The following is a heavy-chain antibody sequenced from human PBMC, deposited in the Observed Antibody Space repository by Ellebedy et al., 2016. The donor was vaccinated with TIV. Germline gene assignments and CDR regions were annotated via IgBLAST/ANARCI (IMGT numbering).Heavy chain of an antibody. Sequence: ASVKVSCXASGYTFTGYYMHWVRQAPGQGLEWMGWINPNSGGTNYAQKFQGRVTMTRDTSISTAYMELSRLRSDDTAVYYCARAVRVGGATSCGYWGQGTLVTVSS. CDR3: ARAVRVGGATSCGY. CDR1: GYTFTGYY. CDR2: INPNSGGT. V-gene: IGHV1-2*02. J-gene: IGHJ4*02. D-gene: IGHD1-26*01.